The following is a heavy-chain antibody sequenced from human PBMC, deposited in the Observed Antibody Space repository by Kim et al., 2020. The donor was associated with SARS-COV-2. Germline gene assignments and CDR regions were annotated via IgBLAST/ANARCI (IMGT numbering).Heavy chain of an antibody. CDR1: GFSLTTTGVG. D-gene: IGHD6-19*01. Sequence: SGPTLVNPTQTLTLTCTFSGFSLTTTGVGVGWIRQPPGKALEWLELIYWDDDKRYSPSLRSRLTITKDSSKNQVVLTMANMDPVDTATYYCAHRPVAVATYYFDFWGQGTLVTVSS. V-gene: IGHV2-5*02. CDR2: IYWDDDK. J-gene: IGHJ4*02. CDR3: AHRPVAVATYYFDF.